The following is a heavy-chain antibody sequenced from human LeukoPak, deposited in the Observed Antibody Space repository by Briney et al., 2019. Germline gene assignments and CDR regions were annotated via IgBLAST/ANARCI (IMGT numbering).Heavy chain of an antibody. CDR2: IYPGDSDT. CDR1: GYSFTSYW. CDR3: AGYRRNRATTSYYGMDV. Sequence: GESLKISCKGPGYSFTSYWIGWVRQMPGKGLEWMGIIYPGDSDTRYSPSFQGQVTISADKSISTAYLQWSSLKASDTAMYYCAGYRRNRATTSYYGMDVWGQGTTVTVSS. J-gene: IGHJ6*02. D-gene: IGHD1-26*01. V-gene: IGHV5-51*01.